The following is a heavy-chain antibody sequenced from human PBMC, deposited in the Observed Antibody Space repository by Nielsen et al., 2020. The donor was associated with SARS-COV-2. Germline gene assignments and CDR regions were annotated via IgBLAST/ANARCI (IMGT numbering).Heavy chain of an antibody. J-gene: IGHJ6*02. D-gene: IGHD1-26*01. CDR2: IRRDGGAK. Sequence: GGSLRLSCEVSGFNLGYYWMSWVRQAPGKGLEWVANIRRDGGAKFYVDSVKGRFTISRDNAKNSLYLQMNSLRAEDTAVYYCAKGTGGSYYYGMDVWGQGTTVTVS. CDR1: GFNLGYYW. V-gene: IGHV3-7*01. CDR3: AKGTGGSYYYGMDV.